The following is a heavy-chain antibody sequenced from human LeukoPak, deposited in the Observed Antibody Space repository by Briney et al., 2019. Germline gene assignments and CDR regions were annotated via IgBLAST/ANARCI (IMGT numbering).Heavy chain of an antibody. CDR3: ARGDRIAVAGTGPPFDY. CDR1: GYTFSSYG. J-gene: IGHJ4*02. Sequence: ASVKVSCKASGYTFSSYGISWVRQAPGQGLEWIGWISAYNDNTNYAQKLQGRVTMTTDTSTSTAYMELRSLRSDDTAVYYCARGDRIAVAGTGPPFDYWGQGTLVTVSS. CDR2: ISAYNDNT. D-gene: IGHD6-19*01. V-gene: IGHV1-18*01.